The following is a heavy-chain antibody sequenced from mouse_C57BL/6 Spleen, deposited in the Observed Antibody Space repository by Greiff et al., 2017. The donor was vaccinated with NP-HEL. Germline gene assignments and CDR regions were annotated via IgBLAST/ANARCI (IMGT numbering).Heavy chain of an antibody. J-gene: IGHJ2*01. CDR2: IDPANGNT. CDR1: GFNIKNTY. V-gene: IGHV14-3*01. D-gene: IGHD1-1*01. CDR3: AREYKGITTGDYFDY. Sequence: VQLKESVAELVRPGASVKLSCTASGFNIKNTYMHWVKQRPEQGLEWIGRIDPANGNTKYAPKFQGKATITADTSSNTAYLQLSSLTSEDTAIYYCAREYKGITTGDYFDYWGQGTTLTVSS.